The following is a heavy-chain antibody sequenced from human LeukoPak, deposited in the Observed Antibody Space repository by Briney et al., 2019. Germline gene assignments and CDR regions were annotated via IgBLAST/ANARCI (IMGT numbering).Heavy chain of an antibody. V-gene: IGHV1-18*01. CDR1: GYTFTSYA. D-gene: IGHD6-6*01. CDR2: ISAYNGNT. J-gene: IGHJ3*02. CDR3: ARDWSPPGIAARPCAFDI. Sequence: ASVKVSCKASGYTFTSYAMHWVRQAPGQRLEWMGWISAYNGNTNYAQKLQGRVTMTTDTSTSTAYMELRSLRSDDTAVYYCARDWSPPGIAARPCAFDIWGQGTMVTVSS.